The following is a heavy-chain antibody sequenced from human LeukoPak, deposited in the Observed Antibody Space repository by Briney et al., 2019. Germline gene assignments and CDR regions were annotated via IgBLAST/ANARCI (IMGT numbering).Heavy chain of an antibody. CDR1: GFTFSNYW. J-gene: IGHJ5*02. V-gene: IGHV3-7*01. CDR3: ARGYFYGSGSNWFDP. D-gene: IGHD3-10*01. Sequence: GGSLRLSCVASGFTFSNYWMNWVRQVPGKGLEWMANIKQDGSERYYVGSVKGRFTISRDIANNSLYLQMNSLRAEDTAVYYCARGYFYGSGSNWFDPWGQGTLVTISS. CDR2: IKQDGSER.